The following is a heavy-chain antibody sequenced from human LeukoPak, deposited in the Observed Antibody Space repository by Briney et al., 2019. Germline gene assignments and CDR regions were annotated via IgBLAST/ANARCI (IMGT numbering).Heavy chain of an antibody. CDR3: AKALPKGGYSYFDY. D-gene: IGHD3-22*01. Sequence: GGSLRLSCAASGFTFGSSAMHWVRQAPGKGLECVAFIQFDGSYKHYSDSVKGRFTISRDNSKNTLYLQMNSLRAEDTAVYYCAKALPKGGYSYFDYWGQGTLVTVSS. V-gene: IGHV3-30*02. CDR1: GFTFGSSA. J-gene: IGHJ4*02. CDR2: IQFDGSYK.